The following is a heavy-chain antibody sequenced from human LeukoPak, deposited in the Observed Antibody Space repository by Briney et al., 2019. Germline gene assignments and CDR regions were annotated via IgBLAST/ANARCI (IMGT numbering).Heavy chain of an antibody. CDR2: MNPNSGNT. CDR3: ARGDDDSSSSRLGDY. J-gene: IGHJ4*02. V-gene: IGHV1-8*02. CDR1: GYTFTSYD. D-gene: IGHD6-6*01. Sequence: ASVKVSCKASGYTFTSYDINWVRQATGQGLEWMGWMNPNSGNTGYAQKFQGRVTMTRDTSTSTVYMELSSLRSEDTAVYYCARGDDDSSSSRLGDYWGQGTLVTVSS.